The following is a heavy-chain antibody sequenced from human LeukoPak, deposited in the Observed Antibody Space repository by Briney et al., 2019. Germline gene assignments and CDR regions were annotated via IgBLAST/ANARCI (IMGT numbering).Heavy chain of an antibody. V-gene: IGHV3-74*01. CDR3: ARGYYSGSRIDY. D-gene: IGHD6-13*01. CDR2: INSDGTTT. J-gene: IGHJ4*02. Sequence: GGSLRLSCAASSFTISSYWVHWVRQGPGKGLVWVARINSDGTTTNYADSVKGRFTISRDNARNTLYLQMNSLTADDTAVYYCARGYYSGSRIDYWGQGTLVTVSS. CDR1: SFTISSYW.